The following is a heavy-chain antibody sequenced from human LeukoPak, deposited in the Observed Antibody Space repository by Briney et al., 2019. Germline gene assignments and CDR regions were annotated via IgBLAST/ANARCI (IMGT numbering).Heavy chain of an antibody. CDR3: AGGPRGDYDFWSGNAFDI. CDR1: GGSINSYY. V-gene: IGHV4-4*07. CDR2: IYSSGST. J-gene: IGHJ3*02. D-gene: IGHD3-3*01. Sequence: SETLSLTCSVSGGSINSYYWSWIRQPAGKGLEWIGRIYSSGSTNYNPSLESRVTMSVDTSKNQFYLKLRSVTAADTAVYYCAGGPRGDYDFWSGNAFDIWGQGTMVTVSS.